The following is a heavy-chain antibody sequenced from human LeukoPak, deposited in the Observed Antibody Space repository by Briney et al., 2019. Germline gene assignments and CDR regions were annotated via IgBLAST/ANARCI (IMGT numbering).Heavy chain of an antibody. J-gene: IGHJ4*02. Sequence: GASVKVSCKASGYTLTGYYMHWVRQAPGQGLEWMGWINPNSGGTNYAQKFQGRVTMTRDTSISTAYMELSRLRSDDTAVYYCARDSRIRIVGAMGYWGQGTLVTVSS. V-gene: IGHV1-2*02. CDR3: ARDSRIRIVGAMGY. CDR1: GYTLTGYY. D-gene: IGHD1-26*01. CDR2: INPNSGGT.